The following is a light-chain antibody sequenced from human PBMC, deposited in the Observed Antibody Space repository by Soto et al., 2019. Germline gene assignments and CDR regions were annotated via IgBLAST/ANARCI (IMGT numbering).Light chain of an antibody. J-gene: IGLJ1*01. CDR1: SSDVGGYDY. V-gene: IGLV2-8*01. CDR2: EVS. CDR3: SSYAGSSTYV. Sequence: ALTQPPSASGSPGQTVTISCTGTSSDVGGYDYVSWYQQHPGKAPKLLIYEVSDRPSGVPDRFSGSKSGNTASLTVSGLQAEDEADYYCSSYAGSSTYVFGSGTKLTVL.